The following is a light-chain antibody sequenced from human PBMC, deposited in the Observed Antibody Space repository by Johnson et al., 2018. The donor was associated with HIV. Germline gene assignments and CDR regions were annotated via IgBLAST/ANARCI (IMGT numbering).Light chain of an antibody. CDR1: SSNIGNNY. V-gene: IGLV1-51*01. Sequence: QSVLTQSPSVSAAPGQKVTISCSGSSSNIGNNYVSWYQQIPGTAPKLLIYDNNKRPSGIPDRFSGSKSGTSATLGITGLQTGDEADYYCGTWDSSLSAGGFVFGTGTKVTVL. CDR2: DNN. J-gene: IGLJ1*01. CDR3: GTWDSSLSAGGFV.